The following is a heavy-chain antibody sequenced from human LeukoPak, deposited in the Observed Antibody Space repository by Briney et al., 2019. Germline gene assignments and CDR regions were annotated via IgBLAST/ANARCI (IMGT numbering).Heavy chain of an antibody. Sequence: GSLRLSCAASGFTFSSYWMSWVRQAPGKGLEWIGYIYYSGATNYNPSLKSRLITSIDTSTTQVSLKLTSVTAADTGLYYCASTRWPRDANYWGQGTLVTVSS. V-gene: IGHV4-59*08. J-gene: IGHJ4*02. D-gene: IGHD2-15*01. CDR2: IYYSGAT. CDR1: GFTFSSYW. CDR3: ASTRWPRDANY.